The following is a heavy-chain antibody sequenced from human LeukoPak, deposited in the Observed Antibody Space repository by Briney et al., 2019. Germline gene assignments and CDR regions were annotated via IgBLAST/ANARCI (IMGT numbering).Heavy chain of an antibody. CDR2: IRGSGGST. V-gene: IGHV3-23*01. CDR1: GFTFSRYG. J-gene: IGHJ4*02. D-gene: IGHD3-22*01. CDR3: AKDYSSITYYLDSSGFDY. Sequence: QTGGSLRLSCEASGFTFSRYGMSWVRQAPGKGLEWVSAIRGSGGSTYYADSVKGRFTISRDNSKNTLYLQMNSLRAEDTAVYYCAKDYSSITYYLDSSGFDYWGQGTLVTVSS.